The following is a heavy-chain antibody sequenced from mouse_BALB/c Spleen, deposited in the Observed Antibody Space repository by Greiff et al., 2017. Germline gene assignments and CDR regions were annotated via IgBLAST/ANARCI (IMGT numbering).Heavy chain of an antibody. J-gene: IGHJ4*01. CDR2: IYWDDDK. D-gene: IGHD6-1*01. CDR1: GFSLSTSGMG. V-gene: IGHV8-12*01. Sequence: QVQLKESGPGILQPSQTLSLTCSFSGFSLSTSGMGVSWIRQPSGKGLEWLAHIYWDDDKRYNPSLKSRLTISKDTSRNQVFLKITSVDTADTATYYCARRSSGVLYAMDYWGQGTSVTVSS. CDR3: ARRSSGVLYAMDY.